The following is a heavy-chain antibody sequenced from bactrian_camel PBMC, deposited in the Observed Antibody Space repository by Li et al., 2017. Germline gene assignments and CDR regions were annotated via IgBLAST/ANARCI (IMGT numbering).Heavy chain of an antibody. V-gene: IGHV3S53*01. D-gene: IGHD1*01. CDR2: IDSDGIA. CDR3: AAGPRRVWIGRVCSQENNYDY. J-gene: IGHJ4*01. CDR1: GSIYSGAC. Sequence: HVQLVESGGGSVQAGGSLRLSCVASGSIYSGACVGWLRQAPGKEREGVAAIDSDGIASYADSVKGRFTISKDNAYNTVNLMMNSLKPEDTAMYYCAAGPRRVWIGRVCSQENNYDYWGLGTQVTVS.